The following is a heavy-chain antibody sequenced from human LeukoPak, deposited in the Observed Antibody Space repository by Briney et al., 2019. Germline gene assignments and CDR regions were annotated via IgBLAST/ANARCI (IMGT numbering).Heavy chain of an antibody. D-gene: IGHD2-15*01. J-gene: IGHJ5*02. CDR3: ARSYIVVVVAASFDP. Sequence: PGGSLRLSCAASGFTFSSYAMHWVRQAPGKGLEWVAVISYDGSNKYYADSVKGRFTISRDNSKNTLYLQMNSLRAEDTAVYYCARSYIVVVVAASFDPWGQGTLVTVSS. V-gene: IGHV3-30-3*01. CDR2: ISYDGSNK. CDR1: GFTFSSYA.